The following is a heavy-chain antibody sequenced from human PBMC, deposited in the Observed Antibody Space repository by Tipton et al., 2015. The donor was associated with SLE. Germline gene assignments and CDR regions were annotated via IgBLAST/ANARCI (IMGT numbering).Heavy chain of an antibody. V-gene: IGHV4-61*02. Sequence: LRLSCTVSGGSISSGSYYWSWIRQPAGKGLEWIGRIYTSGSTNYNPSLKSRVTISVDTSKNQFSLKLSSVTAADTAVYYCARSPYSSSWYGYYYYGMDVWGQGTTVTVSS. D-gene: IGHD6-13*01. CDR3: ARSPYSSSWYGYYYYGMDV. J-gene: IGHJ6*02. CDR2: IYTSGST. CDR1: GGSISSGSYY.